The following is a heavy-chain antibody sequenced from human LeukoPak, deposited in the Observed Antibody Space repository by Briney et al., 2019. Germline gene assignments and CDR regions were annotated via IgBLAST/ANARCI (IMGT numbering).Heavy chain of an antibody. D-gene: IGHD2-15*01. CDR3: ARGRYCSGGSCYSADPLDY. Sequence: PSETLSLTCAVSGGSISSGGYSWRWIRQPPGKGLEWIGYIYHSGSTYYNPSLKSRVTISVDRSKNQFSLKPSSVTAADTAVYYCARGRYCSGGSCYSADPLDYWGQGTLVTVSS. CDR1: GGSISSGGYS. J-gene: IGHJ4*02. V-gene: IGHV4-30-2*01. CDR2: IYHSGST.